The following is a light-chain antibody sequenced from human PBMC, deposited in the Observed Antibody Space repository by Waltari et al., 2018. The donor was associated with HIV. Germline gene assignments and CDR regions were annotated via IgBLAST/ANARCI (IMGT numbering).Light chain of an antibody. CDR3: AAWDDSLNGRV. CDR2: SNC. V-gene: IGLV1-44*01. J-gene: IGLJ3*02. Sequence: SSSGSSSNVGNNTITCYQQIPGTAPKLLIYSNCQRPSGVPDRFSGSKSGTSASLAISGLRSEDEADYYCAAWDDSLNGRVFGGGTKLTVL. CDR1: SSNVGNNT.